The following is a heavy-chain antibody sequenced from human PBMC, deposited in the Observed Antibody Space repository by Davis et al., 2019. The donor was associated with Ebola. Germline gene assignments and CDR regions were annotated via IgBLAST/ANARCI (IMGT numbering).Heavy chain of an antibody. CDR3: ARGPYCSGSTCYSQYFDY. CDR2: ISVYNGDT. J-gene: IGHJ4*02. Sequence: AASVKVSCKASDYTFTSYGISWVRQAPGQGLEWMGWISVYNGDTNYAQKLQGRVTMTTDTSTSTAYMELRSLRSDDTAVYYCARGPYCSGSTCYSQYFDYWGQGTLVTVSS. V-gene: IGHV1-18*04. CDR1: DYTFTSYG. D-gene: IGHD2-2*01.